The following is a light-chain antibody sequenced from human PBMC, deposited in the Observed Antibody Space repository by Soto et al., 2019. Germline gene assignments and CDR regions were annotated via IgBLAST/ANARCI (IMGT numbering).Light chain of an antibody. CDR1: SSNIGSNT. Sequence: QSALTQPPSASGTPGQRVTISCSGSSSNIGSNTVNWYQQLPGTAPKLLIYSNNQRPSGVPDRFSGSKSGTSASLAISGLQSEDEADYYCSLYTSENTYVFGTGTKVTVL. J-gene: IGLJ1*01. V-gene: IGLV1-44*01. CDR2: SNN. CDR3: SLYTSENTYV.